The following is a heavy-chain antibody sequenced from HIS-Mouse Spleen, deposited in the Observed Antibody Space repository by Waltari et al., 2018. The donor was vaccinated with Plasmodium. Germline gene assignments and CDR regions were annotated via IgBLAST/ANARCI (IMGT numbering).Heavy chain of an antibody. CDR1: GGSISSSSYY. CDR2: IYYSGST. CDR3: ARRGGSYYYFDY. Sequence: QLQLQESGPGLVKPSETLSLTCTVSGGSISSSSYYWGWIRQPPGKGLEWSGSIYYSGSTYYNPSLKSRVTISVYTSKNQFSLKLSSVTAADTAVYYCARRGGSYYYFDYWGQGTLVTVSS. D-gene: IGHD1-26*01. J-gene: IGHJ4*02. V-gene: IGHV4-39*01.